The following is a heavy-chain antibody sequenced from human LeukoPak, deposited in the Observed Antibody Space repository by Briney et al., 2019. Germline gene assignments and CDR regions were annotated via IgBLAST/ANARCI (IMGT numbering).Heavy chain of an antibody. Sequence: QSGGSLRLSCAASGFTFTTYVMSWVRQAPGKGLEWVSGIRGSGNSPLYADSVKGRFTISRDNSKSTLSLQMHSLRAEDTAVYYCAKGAFTYGDYAPYFDYWGQGTLVTVSP. D-gene: IGHD4-17*01. J-gene: IGHJ4*02. CDR3: AKGAFTYGDYAPYFDY. CDR1: GFTFTTYV. CDR2: IRGSGNSP. V-gene: IGHV3-23*01.